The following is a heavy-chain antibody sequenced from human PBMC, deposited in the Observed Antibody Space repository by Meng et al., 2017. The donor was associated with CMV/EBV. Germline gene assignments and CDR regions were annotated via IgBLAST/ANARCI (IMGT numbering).Heavy chain of an antibody. Sequence: VSLSLSCAIYRGSFSGYYWSWIRQPPGKGLEWSGEINHTGSTHYTPSLKSRVTISVDTSKNQFSLKLSSVTAAETAVYYCARVRGASDYWGQGTTVTVSS. CDR3: ARVRGASDY. D-gene: IGHD4/OR15-4a*01. CDR1: RGSFSGYY. V-gene: IGHV4-34*01. J-gene: IGHJ4*03. CDR2: INHTGST.